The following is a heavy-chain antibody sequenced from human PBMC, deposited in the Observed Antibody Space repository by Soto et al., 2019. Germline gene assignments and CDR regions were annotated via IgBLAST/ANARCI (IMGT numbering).Heavy chain of an antibody. Sequence: QVQLQESGPGLLKPSETLSLTCTVSGGSISDNYWTWIRQPAGKGLEWIGRIHGSGSTSYNPSLKTRLTMSVDTSNKQISLSLRSVTAADTAVYYCARDLQSATMNRGVPLAYHSFDPWGHGTLVTVSS. D-gene: IGHD3-10*01. CDR1: GGSISDNY. CDR3: ARDLQSATMNRGVPLAYHSFDP. CDR2: IHGSGST. J-gene: IGHJ5*02. V-gene: IGHV4-4*07.